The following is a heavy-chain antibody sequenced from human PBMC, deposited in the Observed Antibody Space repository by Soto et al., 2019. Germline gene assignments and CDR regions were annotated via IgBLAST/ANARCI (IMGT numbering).Heavy chain of an antibody. CDR3: ARVVVPAPGYYYYMDV. Sequence: SETLCLTCAVYGGSFSGYYWSWIRQPPGKGLEWTGEINHSGSTNYNPSLKSRVTISVDTSKNQFSLKLSSVTAADTAVYYCARVVVPAPGYYYYMDVWGKGTTVTVS. CDR1: GGSFSGYY. CDR2: INHSGST. V-gene: IGHV4-34*01. J-gene: IGHJ6*03. D-gene: IGHD2-2*01.